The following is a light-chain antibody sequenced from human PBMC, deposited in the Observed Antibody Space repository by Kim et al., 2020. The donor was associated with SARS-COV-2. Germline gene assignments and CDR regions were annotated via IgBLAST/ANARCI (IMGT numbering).Light chain of an antibody. CDR1: QSVNTF. CDR3: QQGGNWPPIT. CDR2: DAS. V-gene: IGKV3-11*01. J-gene: IGKJ5*01. Sequence: IVLTQSPVTLSLSPGERATLSCRASQSVNTFLAWYQQRPGQAPRLLIYDASRRAAGVPAWFSASGSGTDFTLTISSLEPDDFAIYYCQQGGNWPPITFGQGTRLEIK.